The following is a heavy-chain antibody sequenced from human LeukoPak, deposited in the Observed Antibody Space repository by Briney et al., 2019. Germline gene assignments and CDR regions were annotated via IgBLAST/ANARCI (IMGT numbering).Heavy chain of an antibody. V-gene: IGHV3-11*04. CDR3: ARDTLSLVGVDAFDI. CDR1: GFTFSDYY. Sequence: PGGSLRLSCAASGFTFSDYYMTWIRQAPGKGLEWVSYISSSGSTIYYADSVKGRFTISRGNAKNSLYLQMNSLRAEDTAAYYCARDTLSLVGVDAFDIWGQGTMVTVSS. D-gene: IGHD1-26*01. J-gene: IGHJ3*02. CDR2: ISSSGSTI.